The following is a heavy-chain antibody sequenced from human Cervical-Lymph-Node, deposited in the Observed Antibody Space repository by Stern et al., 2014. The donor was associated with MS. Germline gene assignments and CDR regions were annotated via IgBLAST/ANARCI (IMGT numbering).Heavy chain of an antibody. J-gene: IGHJ4*02. CDR1: GYTFTQSS. CDR2: IYPDDSDT. V-gene: IGHV5-51*01. D-gene: IGHD6-19*01. CDR3: ARHGQWLVRDPDY. Sequence: VQLVESGAVMKKPGESLTISCKGSGYTFTQSSIAWVRQMPGKGLEWLGIIYPDDSDTRSSPSFKGQVTISVDKSIGTAYLQWDSLKASDPAMYYCARHGQWLVRDPDYWGQGTLFTVSS.